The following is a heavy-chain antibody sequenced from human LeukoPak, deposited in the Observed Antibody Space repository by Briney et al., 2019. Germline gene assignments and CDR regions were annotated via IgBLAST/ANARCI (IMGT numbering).Heavy chain of an antibody. V-gene: IGHV5-51*01. CDR1: GYSFTTYW. J-gene: IGHJ4*02. CDR3: ARKWNFDY. D-gene: IGHD1-26*01. Sequence: PGESLKISCKASGYSFTTYWIAWVRQTPEKGLEWMGTVNPVDSDTRYGPSFQGQVTISADKSISTAYLQWSSLQASDTAMYYCARKWNFDYWGQGTLVTVSS. CDR2: VNPVDSDT.